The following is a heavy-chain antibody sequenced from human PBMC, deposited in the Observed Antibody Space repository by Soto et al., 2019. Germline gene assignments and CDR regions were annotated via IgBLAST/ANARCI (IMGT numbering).Heavy chain of an antibody. V-gene: IGHV1-2*04. CDR3: AREAYGDYADYYYYYGMDV. D-gene: IGHD4-17*01. Sequence: GASVKVSCKASGYTFTGYYMHWVRQAPGQGLEWMGWINPNSGGTNYAQKFQGWVTMTRDTSISTAYMELSRLRSDDTAVYYCAREAYGDYADYYYYYGMDVWGQGTTVTVSS. CDR2: INPNSGGT. J-gene: IGHJ6*02. CDR1: GYTFTGYY.